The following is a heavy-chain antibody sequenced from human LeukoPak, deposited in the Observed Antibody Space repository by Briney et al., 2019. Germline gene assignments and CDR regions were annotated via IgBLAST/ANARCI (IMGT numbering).Heavy chain of an antibody. CDR2: ISSSGSTI. Sequence: GGFLRLSCAASGFTFSSYEMNWVRQAPGKGLEWVSYISSSGSTIYYADSVKGRFTISRDNAKNSLYLQMNSLRAEDTAVYYCARAFFYGSGSYSVSYFDYWGQGTLVTVSS. V-gene: IGHV3-48*03. CDR1: GFTFSSYE. J-gene: IGHJ4*02. D-gene: IGHD3-10*01. CDR3: ARAFFYGSGSYSVSYFDY.